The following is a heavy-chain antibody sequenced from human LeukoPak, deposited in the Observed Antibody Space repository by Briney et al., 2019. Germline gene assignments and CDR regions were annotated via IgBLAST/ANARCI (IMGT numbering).Heavy chain of an antibody. D-gene: IGHD6-13*01. Sequence: GGSLRSSCAASGFTFSTYSKNLVRQAPVNWLPLVSSISSSSSYIYYADSVKGRFTISRDNAKNSLYLQMNSLRAEDTAVYYCASTTGSSWYANGDWGQGTLVTVSS. V-gene: IGHV3-21*01. J-gene: IGHJ4*02. CDR2: ISSSSSYI. CDR1: GFTFSTYS. CDR3: ASTTGSSWYANGD.